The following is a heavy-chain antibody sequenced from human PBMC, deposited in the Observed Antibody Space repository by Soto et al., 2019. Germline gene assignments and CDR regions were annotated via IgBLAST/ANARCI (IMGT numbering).Heavy chain of an antibody. V-gene: IGHV4-31*03. J-gene: IGHJ4*02. D-gene: IGHD2-2*03. CDR3: ARVNIYGWIIDY. CDR1: GGSISSGGYY. CDR2: IYYSGST. Sequence: LSLTCTVSGGSISSGGYYWSWIRQHPGKGLEWIGYIYYSGSTYYNPSLKSRVTISVDTSKNQFSLKPSSATAADTAVYYCARVNIYGWIIDYWGQGSLVTVSS.